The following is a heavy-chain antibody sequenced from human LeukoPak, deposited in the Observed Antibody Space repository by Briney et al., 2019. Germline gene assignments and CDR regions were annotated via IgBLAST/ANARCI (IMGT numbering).Heavy chain of an antibody. Sequence: GGSLRLSCAASEFTFSLYAMNWVRQAPGKGLEWVSYINDVSDDIHYADSVKGRFTISRDNAKNSLYLQVNSLRAEDTAVYYCARNQRRLDYWGQGTLVTVSS. D-gene: IGHD1-14*01. V-gene: IGHV3-21*05. J-gene: IGHJ4*02. CDR1: EFTFSLYA. CDR3: ARNQRRLDY. CDR2: INDVSDDI.